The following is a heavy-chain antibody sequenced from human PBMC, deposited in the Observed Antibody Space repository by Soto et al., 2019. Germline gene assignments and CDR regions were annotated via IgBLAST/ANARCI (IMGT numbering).Heavy chain of an antibody. Sequence: QVQLVQSGAEVKKPGSSVKVSCKASGGIFSTYAISWLRQAPGQGLEWMGGIIPLSGTPNYAQRFQGRVTITADESTSTAYMELSRPRSEDTAVYYCARDRDDYGSGNYYNRIDFWGQGTLVTVSS. J-gene: IGHJ4*02. V-gene: IGHV1-69*01. D-gene: IGHD3-10*01. CDR3: ARDRDDYGSGNYYNRIDF. CDR2: IIPLSGTP. CDR1: GGIFSTYA.